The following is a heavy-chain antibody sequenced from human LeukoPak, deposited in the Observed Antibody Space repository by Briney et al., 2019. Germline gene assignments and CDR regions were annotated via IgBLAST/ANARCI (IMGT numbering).Heavy chain of an antibody. Sequence: GGSLRLSCAASGFTFSSYAMSWVRQAPGKGLEWVSAISGSGGSTYYADSVKGRFTISRDNSKNTPYLQMNSLRAEDTAVYYCAKSMYSSGWYSVWGQGTLVTVSS. J-gene: IGHJ4*02. CDR2: ISGSGGST. CDR1: GFTFSSYA. CDR3: AKSMYSSGWYSV. D-gene: IGHD6-19*01. V-gene: IGHV3-23*01.